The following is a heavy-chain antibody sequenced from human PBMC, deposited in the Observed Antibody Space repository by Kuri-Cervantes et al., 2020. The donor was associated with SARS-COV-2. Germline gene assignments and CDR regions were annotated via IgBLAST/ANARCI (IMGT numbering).Heavy chain of an antibody. D-gene: IGHD4-17*01. CDR1: GVSFSGYY. CDR2: INHSGST. J-gene: IGHJ1*01. CDR3: ARRGPTTVTTFTSLAEVGFQH. V-gene: IGHV4-34*01. Sequence: GSLRLSCAVYGVSFSGYYWSWIRQPPGKGLEWIGEINHSGSTNYNPYLKSRVTISVDTSKNQFSLKLSSVTAAGTAVYYCARRGPTTVTTFTSLAEVGFQHWGQGTLVTVSS.